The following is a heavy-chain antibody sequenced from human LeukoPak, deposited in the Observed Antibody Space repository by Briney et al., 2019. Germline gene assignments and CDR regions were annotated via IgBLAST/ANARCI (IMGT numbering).Heavy chain of an antibody. CDR1: GCSISSGSYY. D-gene: IGHD3-16*01. CDR3: ARRRLGEFFDY. CDR2: IYTSGST. J-gene: IGHJ4*02. V-gene: IGHV4-61*02. Sequence: SETLSLTCTVSGCSISSGSYYWSWIRQPAGKGLEWIGRIYTSGSTNYNPSLKSRVTISVDTSKNQFSLKLSSVTAADTAVYYCARRRLGEFFDYWGQGTLVTVSS.